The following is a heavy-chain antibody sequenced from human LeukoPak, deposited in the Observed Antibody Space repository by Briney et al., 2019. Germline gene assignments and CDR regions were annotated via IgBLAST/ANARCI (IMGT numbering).Heavy chain of an antibody. CDR1: GFTFSSYE. CDR3: VRDLGDITMVRGDADY. J-gene: IGHJ4*02. V-gene: IGHV3-48*03. D-gene: IGHD3-10*01. Sequence: GGSLRLSCAASGFTFSSYEMNWVRQAPGKGLEWVTYISSSGSTIYYADSVKGRFTISRDNAKNSLYLQMNSLRAEDTAVYYCVRDLGDITMVRGDADYWGQGTLVTVSS. CDR2: ISSSGSTI.